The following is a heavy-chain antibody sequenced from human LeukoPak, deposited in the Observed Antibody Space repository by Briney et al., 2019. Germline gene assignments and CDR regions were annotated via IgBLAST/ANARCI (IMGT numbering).Heavy chain of an antibody. CDR1: GGSISSSSYY. CDR3: ARHPLTWTTIKTYYYYYYMDV. Sequence: PSETLSLTCTVSGGSISSSSYYWGWIRQPPGKGLEWIGSIYYSGSTYYNPSLKSRVTISVDTSKNQFSLKLSSVTAADTAVYYCARHPLTWTTIKTYYYYYYMDVWGKGTTVTVSS. V-gene: IGHV4-39*01. J-gene: IGHJ6*03. CDR2: IYYSGST. D-gene: IGHD3/OR15-3a*01.